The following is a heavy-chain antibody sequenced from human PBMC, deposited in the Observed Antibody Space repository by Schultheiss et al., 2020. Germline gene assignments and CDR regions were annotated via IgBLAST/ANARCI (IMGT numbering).Heavy chain of an antibody. CDR3: TTALNDYYGSGNFDY. J-gene: IGHJ4*02. V-gene: IGHV3-7*01. CDR1: GFTFSSYE. CDR2: IKQDGGEK. Sequence: GGSLRLSCAASGFTFSSYEMNWVRQAPGKGLEWVANIKQDGGEKDHVDSVKGRCTISRDNAKNSLYLQMNSLRAEDTAVYYCTTALNDYYGSGNFDYWGQGTLVTVSS. D-gene: IGHD3-10*01.